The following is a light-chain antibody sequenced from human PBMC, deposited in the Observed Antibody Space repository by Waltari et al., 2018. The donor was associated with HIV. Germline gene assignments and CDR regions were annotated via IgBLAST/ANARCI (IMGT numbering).Light chain of an antibody. V-gene: IGLV3-25*03. CDR2: RDI. CDR3: QSADNSGTYV. Sequence: SYDLTQPPSASVSPGQTARITCSGDTLSNQYSYWYQQKSGQAPVLVIFRDIERPSGIPERFSGSRSGATVTLTISGVQAEDEADYYCQSADNSGTYVFATGTQVTVL. CDR1: TLSNQY. J-gene: IGLJ1*01.